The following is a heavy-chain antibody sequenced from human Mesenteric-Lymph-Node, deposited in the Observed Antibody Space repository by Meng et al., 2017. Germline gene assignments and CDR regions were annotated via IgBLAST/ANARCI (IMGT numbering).Heavy chain of an antibody. CDR1: GFTFSSYE. J-gene: IGHJ6*02. D-gene: IGHD3-10*01. V-gene: IGHV3-48*03. Sequence: GESLKISCAASGFTFSSYEMNWVRQAPGKGLEWVSYITSGGSNLYYADSVKGLFTISRDNAKNLLYLQMNSLRAEDTAVYYCARGRGSGTYSRCGMDVWGQGNTGHRLL. CDR3: ARGRGSGTYSRCGMDV. CDR2: ITSGGSNL.